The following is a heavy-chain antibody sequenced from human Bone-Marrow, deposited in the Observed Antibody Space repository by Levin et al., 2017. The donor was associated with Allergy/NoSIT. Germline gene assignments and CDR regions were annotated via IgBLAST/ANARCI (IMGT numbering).Heavy chain of an antibody. CDR3: ARLKTHYGSGFDAFDI. CDR2: IYPGDSDT. V-gene: IGHV5-51*01. J-gene: IGHJ3*02. CDR1: GYSFTSYW. D-gene: IGHD3-10*01. Sequence: GESLKISCKGSGYSFTSYWIGWVRQMPGKGLEWMGIIYPGDSDTRYSPSFQGQVTNSADKSISTAYLQWSSLKASDTAMYYCARLKTHYGSGFDAFDIWGQGTMVTVSS.